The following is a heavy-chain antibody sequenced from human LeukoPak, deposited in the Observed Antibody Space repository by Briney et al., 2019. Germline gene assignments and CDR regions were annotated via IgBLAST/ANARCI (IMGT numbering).Heavy chain of an antibody. Sequence: SETLSLTCAVYGGSFSEYYWSWIRQPPGKGLEWIGEINHSGSTDCSPSLKSRVTISVDTSKNQFSLKLSSVTAADTAVYYCARGGGSSWYVDYWGQGTLVTVSS. V-gene: IGHV4-34*01. CDR1: GGSFSEYY. CDR3: ARGGGSSWYVDY. J-gene: IGHJ4*02. CDR2: INHSGST. D-gene: IGHD6-13*01.